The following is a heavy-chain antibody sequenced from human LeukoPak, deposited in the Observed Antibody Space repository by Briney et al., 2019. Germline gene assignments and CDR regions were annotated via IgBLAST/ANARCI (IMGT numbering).Heavy chain of an antibody. D-gene: IGHD3-3*01. CDR3: ATMPGDYDFWSGYRPSGYYYMDV. Sequence: PSETLSLTCTVSGGSISSSSYYWGWIRQPPGKGLEWIGSIYYSGSTYYNPSLKSRVTISVDTSKNQFSLKLSSVTAADTAVYYCATMPGDYDFWSGYRPSGYYYMDVWGKGTTVTVSS. J-gene: IGHJ6*03. CDR1: GGSISSSSYY. CDR2: IYYSGST. V-gene: IGHV4-39*07.